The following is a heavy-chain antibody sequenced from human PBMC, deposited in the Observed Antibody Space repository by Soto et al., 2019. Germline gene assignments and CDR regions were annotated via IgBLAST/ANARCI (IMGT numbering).Heavy chain of an antibody. CDR3: ARRITMWTGVVFWFDP. Sequence: QVQLQESGPGLVKPSGTLSLTCAVSSGSISSSNWWSWVRQPPGKGLERIGEIYHSGSTNYNPSLKSRVTISVDKSKNQFARKLSSVTAADTAVYYCARRITMWTGVVFWFDPWGQGTLVTVSS. CDR1: SGSISSSNW. V-gene: IGHV4-4*02. CDR2: IYHSGST. J-gene: IGHJ5*02. D-gene: IGHD3-3*01.